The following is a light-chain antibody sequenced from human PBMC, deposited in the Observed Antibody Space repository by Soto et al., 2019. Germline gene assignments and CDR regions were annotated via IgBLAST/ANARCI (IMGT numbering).Light chain of an antibody. J-gene: IGKJ1*01. V-gene: IGKV1-5*01. CDR3: QQYHSYWT. Sequence: DIQMTQSPSSLSASVGDRVTITCRASESISSYVNWYQQRPGKAPKVLIYGASSLQSGVPSRFSGSGYGTEFTLTISSLQTDDFSTYYCQQYHSYWTFGQGTKVE. CDR1: ESISSY. CDR2: GAS.